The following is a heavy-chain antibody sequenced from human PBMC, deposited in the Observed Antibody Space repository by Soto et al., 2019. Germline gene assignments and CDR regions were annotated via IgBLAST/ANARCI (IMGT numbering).Heavy chain of an antibody. Sequence: ASVKVSCKVSGYTLTELSMHWVRQAPGKGLEWMGGFDPEDGETIYAQKFQGRVTMTEDTSTDTAYMELSSLRSEDTAVYYFATDRRSVEMATIVWHFSFDSWG. D-gene: IGHD2-21*01. CDR1: GYTLTELS. CDR2: FDPEDGET. J-gene: IGHJ4*01. V-gene: IGHV1-24*01. CDR3: ATDRRSVEMATIVWHFSFDS.